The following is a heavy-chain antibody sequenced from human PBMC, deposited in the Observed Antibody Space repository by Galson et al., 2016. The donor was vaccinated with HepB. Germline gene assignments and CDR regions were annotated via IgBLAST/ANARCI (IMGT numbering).Heavy chain of an antibody. V-gene: IGHV4-4*02. D-gene: IGHD2-21*02. J-gene: IGHJ5*02. CDR1: GGSMNSNNW. CDR3: ASLGYCSGDDCHPVS. CDR2: IHRSGSA. Sequence: SETLSLTCAVSGGSMNSNNWWSWVRQFPGKGLEWIAEIHRSGSANYTPSLKSRVSITADESKNQFSLKLNSLTATDTAMYYCASLGYCSGDDCHPVSWGQGTLVTVSS.